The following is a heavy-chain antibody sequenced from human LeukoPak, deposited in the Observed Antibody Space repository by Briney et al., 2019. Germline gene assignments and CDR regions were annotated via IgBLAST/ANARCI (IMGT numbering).Heavy chain of an antibody. CDR3: ARAIPTYDFWSGYYTGPDYYGMDV. CDR2: IYYSGST. D-gene: IGHD3-3*01. Sequence: SEALSLTCTVSGGSISSYYWSWIRQPPGKGLEWIGYIYYSGSTNYNPSLKSRVTISVDTSKNQFSLKLSSVTAADTAVYYCARAIPTYDFWSGYYTGPDYYGMDVRGQGTTVTVSS. V-gene: IGHV4-59*01. CDR1: GGSISSYY. J-gene: IGHJ6*02.